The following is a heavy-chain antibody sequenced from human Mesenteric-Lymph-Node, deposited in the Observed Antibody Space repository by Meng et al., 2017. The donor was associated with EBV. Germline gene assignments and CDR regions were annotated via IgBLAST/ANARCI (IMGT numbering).Heavy chain of an antibody. CDR1: GITFSSYD. D-gene: IGHD3/OR15-3a*01. V-gene: IGHV3-23*04. J-gene: IGHJ4*02. CDR3: ANRGPFDY. CDR2: ISDSGDTT. Sequence: EVEVGGAGGGLVQPGGSLRLSCAVSGITFSSYDMSWVRQAPGKGLEWVSGISDSGDTTYYAGSVKGRFTISRDNSKSTLFLQMNSLRAEDTAVYYCANRGPFDYWGQGTLVTVSS.